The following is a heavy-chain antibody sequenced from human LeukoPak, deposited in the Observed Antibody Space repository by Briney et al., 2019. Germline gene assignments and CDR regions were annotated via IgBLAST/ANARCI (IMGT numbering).Heavy chain of an antibody. J-gene: IGHJ4*02. CDR3: ARAYGGNSDY. CDR2: INPSGGST. CDR1: GGTFSSYA. V-gene: IGHV1-46*01. Sequence: ASVKVSCKASGGTFSSYAISWVRQAPGQGLEWMGIINPSGGSTSYAQKFQGRVTMTRDTSTSTVYMELSSLRSEDTAMYYCARAYGGNSDYWGQGTLVTVSS. D-gene: IGHD4-23*01.